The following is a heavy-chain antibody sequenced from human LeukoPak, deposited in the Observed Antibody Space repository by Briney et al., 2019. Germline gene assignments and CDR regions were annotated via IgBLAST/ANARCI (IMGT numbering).Heavy chain of an antibody. J-gene: IGHJ4*02. Sequence: SETLSLTCTVSSGSISSGSYYWSWIRQPPGKGLEWIGEINHSGSTNYNPSLKSRVTISVDTSKNQFSLKLSSVTAADTAVYYCARAPSIKFDHWGQGTLVTVSS. V-gene: IGHV4-39*07. D-gene: IGHD5-12*01. CDR3: ARAPSIKFDH. CDR1: SGSISSGSYY. CDR2: INHSGST.